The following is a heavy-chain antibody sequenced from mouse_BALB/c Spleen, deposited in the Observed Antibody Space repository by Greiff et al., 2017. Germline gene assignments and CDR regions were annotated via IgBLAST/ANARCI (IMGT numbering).Heavy chain of an antibody. Sequence: QVQLKESGPGLVAPSQSLSITCTVSGFSLTGYGVNWVRQPPGKGLEWLGMIWGDGSTDYNSALKYRLSISKDNSKNQVFLKMNSLQTDDTARYYCSRDPGRCYAMDYWGQGTSVTVSS. V-gene: IGHV2-6-7*01. CDR1: GFSLTGYG. CDR2: IWGDGST. D-gene: IGHD1-1*01. J-gene: IGHJ4*01. CDR3: SRDPGRCYAMDY.